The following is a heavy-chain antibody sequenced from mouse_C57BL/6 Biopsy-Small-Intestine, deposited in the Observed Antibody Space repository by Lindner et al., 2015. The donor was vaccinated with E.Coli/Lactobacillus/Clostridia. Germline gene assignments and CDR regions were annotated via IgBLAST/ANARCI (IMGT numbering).Heavy chain of an antibody. V-gene: IGHV1-7*01. CDR2: IYPSNGDS. CDR1: GYTFTTYW. CDR3: ARTGNFAYFDY. J-gene: IGHJ2*02. Sequence: VQLQESGAELAKPGASVKLSCKASGYTFTTYWMHWVKQRPGQGLEWIGYIYPSNGDSKYNQKFKDKATLTADKSSSTAYMLLSSLTYEDSAVYYCARTGNFAYFDYWGQGTSLTVSS. D-gene: IGHD2-1*01.